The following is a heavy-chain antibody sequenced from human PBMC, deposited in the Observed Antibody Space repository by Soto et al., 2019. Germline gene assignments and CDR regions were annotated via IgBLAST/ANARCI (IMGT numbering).Heavy chain of an antibody. CDR3: ASVMLRFSYGIDV. CDR2: ISYDGSNK. CDR1: GFTFSSYG. V-gene: IGHV3-30*03. J-gene: IGHJ6*02. Sequence: PGGSLRLSCASSGFTFSSYGMHLVRQAPGKGLEWVAVISYDGSNKYYTDSVKGRFTISRDNAKNLLYLEMNSLRAEDTAVYFCASVMLRFSYGIDVWGQGTTVTVS. D-gene: IGHD3-3*01.